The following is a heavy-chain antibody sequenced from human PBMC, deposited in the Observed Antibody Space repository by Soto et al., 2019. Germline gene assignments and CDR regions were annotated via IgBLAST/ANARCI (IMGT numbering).Heavy chain of an antibody. Sequence: PGGSLRLSCAASGFTFSSYAMSWVRQAPGKGLEWVSAISGSGGSTYYADSVKGRFTISRDNSKNTLYLQMNSLRAEDTAIYYCAKSKQFYGSGSYNGFDIWGQGTMVTVSS. V-gene: IGHV3-23*01. CDR1: GFTFSSYA. CDR3: AKSKQFYGSGSYNGFDI. D-gene: IGHD3-10*01. CDR2: ISGSGGST. J-gene: IGHJ3*02.